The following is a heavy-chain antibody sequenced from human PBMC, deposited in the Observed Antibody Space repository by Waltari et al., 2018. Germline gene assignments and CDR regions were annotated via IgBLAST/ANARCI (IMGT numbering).Heavy chain of an antibody. CDR2: ITSDASTT. V-gene: IGHV3-74*01. D-gene: IGHD1-26*01. Sequence: EVQLVESGGGVVQPGGSLRLSGAASGFTFPSYWMPWVRQAPGKGLVWLSLITSDASTTSYGDSVKGRFTISRDNAKNTLYLQMNRLRAEDTAVYYCSAGTVYWGQGILVTVSS. J-gene: IGHJ4*02. CDR3: SAGTVY. CDR1: GFTFPSYW.